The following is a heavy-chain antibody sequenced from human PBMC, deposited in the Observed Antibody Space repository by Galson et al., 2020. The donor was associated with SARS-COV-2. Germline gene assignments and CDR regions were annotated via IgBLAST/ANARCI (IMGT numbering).Heavy chain of an antibody. Sequence: SETLSLTCTVSGGSISSYYWSWIRQPPGKGLEWIGYIYYSGSTNYNPSLKSRVTISVDTSKNQFSLKLSSVTAADTAVYYCARFSSRWGVAEYYFDYWGQGTLVTVSS. V-gene: IGHV4-59*13. CDR1: GGSISSYY. CDR3: ARFSSRWGVAEYYFDY. CDR2: IYYSGST. J-gene: IGHJ4*02. D-gene: IGHD6-19*01.